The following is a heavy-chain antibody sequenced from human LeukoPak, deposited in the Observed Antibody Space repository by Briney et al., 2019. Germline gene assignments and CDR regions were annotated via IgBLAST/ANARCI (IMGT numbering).Heavy chain of an antibody. V-gene: IGHV3-20*04. CDR2: INWNGGST. CDR3: AREGYDYVWGSYRYTGTPDY. Sequence: GGSLRLSCAASGLTFDDYGMSWVRQAPGKGLEWVSGINWNGGSTGYADSVKGRFTISRDNAKNSLYLQMNSLRAEDTALYYCAREGYDYVWGSYRYTGTPDYWGQGTLVTVSS. J-gene: IGHJ4*02. CDR1: GLTFDDYG. D-gene: IGHD3-16*02.